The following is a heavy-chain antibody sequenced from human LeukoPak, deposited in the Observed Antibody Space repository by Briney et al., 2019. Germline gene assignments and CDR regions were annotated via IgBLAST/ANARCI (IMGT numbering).Heavy chain of an antibody. D-gene: IGHD6-25*01. V-gene: IGHV1-2*02. CDR3: TRTRAAAMRAPAIDN. CDR1: GYTFTGYY. CDR2: IDPKNGDT. Sequence: ASVKVSCKASGYTFTGYYIHWVRQAPGQGLEWMGWIDPKNGDTNYAQKFEGRVTMTRDTSINTAFMEVRTVTYDDTAVYYCTRTRAAAMRAPAIDNWGQGTQVTVSS. J-gene: IGHJ4*02.